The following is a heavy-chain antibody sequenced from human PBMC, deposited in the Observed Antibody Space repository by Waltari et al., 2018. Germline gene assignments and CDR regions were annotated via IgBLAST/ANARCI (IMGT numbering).Heavy chain of an antibody. Sequence: EVQLVESGGGLVQPGRSLRLSCTASGFTFGDYAMSWVRQAPGKGLEWVGFIRSKAYGGTTEYAASVKGRFTISRDDSKSIAYLQMNSLKTEDTAVYYCTLVEGPITMITYAFDIWGQGTMVTVSS. CDR1: GFTFGDYA. J-gene: IGHJ3*02. CDR3: TLVEGPITMITYAFDI. CDR2: IRSKAYGGTT. D-gene: IGHD3-22*01. V-gene: IGHV3-49*04.